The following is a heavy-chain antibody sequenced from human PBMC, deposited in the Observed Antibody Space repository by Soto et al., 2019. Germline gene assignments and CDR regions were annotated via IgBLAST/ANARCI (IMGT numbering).Heavy chain of an antibody. V-gene: IGHV3-30*18. D-gene: IGHD3-10*01. CDR3: AKVRADYYYGSGPFDY. CDR1: GFTFSNYG. Sequence: QVQLVESGGGVVQPGRSLRLSCAASGFTFSNYGMHWVRQAPGKGLEWVALISSDGSNKYYADSVKGRFTIYRDNSKNTLYLQMNTLRAADTAVYYCAKVRADYYYGSGPFDYWGQGTLVTVSS. J-gene: IGHJ4*02. CDR2: ISSDGSNK.